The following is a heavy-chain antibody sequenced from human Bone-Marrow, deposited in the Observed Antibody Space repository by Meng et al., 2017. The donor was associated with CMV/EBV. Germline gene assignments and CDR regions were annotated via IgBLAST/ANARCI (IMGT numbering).Heavy chain of an antibody. D-gene: IGHD3-10*01. CDR1: GFTFSSYS. Sequence: GESLKISCAASGFTFSSYSMDWVRQAPGKGLEWVSSISSSSTYIYYADSVKGRFTISRDNAEDSLYLQINSLRTEDTAVYYCARELSTGLPDYWGQGSLVTVPS. CDR3: ARELSTGLPDY. CDR2: ISSSSTYI. J-gene: IGHJ4*02. V-gene: IGHV3-21*01.